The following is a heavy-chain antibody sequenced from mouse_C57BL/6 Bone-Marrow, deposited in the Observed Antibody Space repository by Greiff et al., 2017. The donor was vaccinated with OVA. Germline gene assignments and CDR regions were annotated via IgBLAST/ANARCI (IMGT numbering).Heavy chain of an antibody. J-gene: IGHJ4*01. CDR1: GYTFTSYW. D-gene: IGHD2-4*01. V-gene: IGHV1-69*01. CDR3: AIYYDYDDAMDY. CDR2: IDPSDSYT. Sequence: QVQLQQPGAELVKPGASVKLSCKASGYTFTSYWMHWVKQRPGQGLEWIGEIDPSDSYTTYNQKFKGKSTLTVDKSSSTAYMQLSSLTSEDSAVYYCAIYYDYDDAMDYWGQGTSVTVSS.